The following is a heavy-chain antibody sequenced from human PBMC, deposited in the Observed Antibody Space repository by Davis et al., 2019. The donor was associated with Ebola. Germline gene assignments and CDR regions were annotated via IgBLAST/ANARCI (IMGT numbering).Heavy chain of an antibody. V-gene: IGHV4-39*01. D-gene: IGHD4-17*01. Sequence: GSLRLSCTVSGGSISSSSYYWGWIRQPTGKGLEWIGSIYYSGSTYYNPSLKSRVTLSVDTSKNQFSLKLSSVTAADTAVYYCASQGMTTVTSSDYWGQGTLVTASS. J-gene: IGHJ4*02. CDR3: ASQGMTTVTSSDY. CDR1: GGSISSSSYY. CDR2: IYYSGST.